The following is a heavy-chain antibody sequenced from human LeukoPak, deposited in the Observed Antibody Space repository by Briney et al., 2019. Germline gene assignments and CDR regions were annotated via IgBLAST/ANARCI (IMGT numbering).Heavy chain of an antibody. J-gene: IGHJ4*02. CDR1: GYSFTSYW. CDR2: IYPGDPDT. Sequence: GESLKISCKGSGYSFTSYWIGWVRQMPGKGLEWMGIIYPGDPDTRYSPSFQGQVTISADKSISTAYLQWSSLKASDTAMYYCARQEGGLVGATPTTFDYWGQGTLATVSS. CDR3: ARQEGGLVGATPTTFDY. D-gene: IGHD1-26*01. V-gene: IGHV5-51*01.